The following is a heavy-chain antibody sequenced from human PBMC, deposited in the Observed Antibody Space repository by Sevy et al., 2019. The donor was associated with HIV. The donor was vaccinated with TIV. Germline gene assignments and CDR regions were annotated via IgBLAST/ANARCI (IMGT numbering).Heavy chain of an antibody. CDR1: GFTFSSYG. V-gene: IGHV3-30*02. J-gene: IGHJ3*02. CDR3: AKDFRGYNWNEDAFDI. CDR2: IRYDGSNK. Sequence: GGSLRLSCAASGFTFSSYGMHWVRQAPGKGLEWVAFIRYDGSNKYYADSVKGRFTISRDNSKTTLYLQMNSLRAEDTAVYYCAKDFRGYNWNEDAFDIWGQGTMVTVSS. D-gene: IGHD1-1*01.